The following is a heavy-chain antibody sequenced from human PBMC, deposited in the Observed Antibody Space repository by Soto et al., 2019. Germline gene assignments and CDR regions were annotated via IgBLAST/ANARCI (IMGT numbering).Heavy chain of an antibody. V-gene: IGHV4-38-2*01. D-gene: IGHD3-3*01. CDR2: IYHSGST. Sequence: SETLSLTCAVSGYSISSGYHWGWIRQPPGKGLEWIGSIYHSGSTYYNPSLKSRVTISVDTSKNQFSLKLSSVTAADTAVYYCARTAGPPYYDFWSGYYNSRGFGGFDYWGQGTLVTVSS. CDR1: GYSISSGYH. CDR3: ARTAGPPYYDFWSGYYNSRGFGGFDY. J-gene: IGHJ4*02.